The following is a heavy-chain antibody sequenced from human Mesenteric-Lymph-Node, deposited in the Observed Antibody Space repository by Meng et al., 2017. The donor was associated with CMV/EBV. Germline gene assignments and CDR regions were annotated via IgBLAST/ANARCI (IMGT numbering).Heavy chain of an antibody. CDR3: ATDIPNIEVEPDPIAGY. Sequence: YRFTNYWSSWVRQMPGKGLEWRGRIDPDDSYTNYSPSFHGHVTISIDKSINTAYLQWSSLKASDSAMYYCATDIPNIEVEPDPIAGYWGQGTLVTVSS. V-gene: IGHV5-10-1*01. CDR1: YRFTNYW. D-gene: IGHD2-2*01. J-gene: IGHJ4*02. CDR2: IDPDDSYT.